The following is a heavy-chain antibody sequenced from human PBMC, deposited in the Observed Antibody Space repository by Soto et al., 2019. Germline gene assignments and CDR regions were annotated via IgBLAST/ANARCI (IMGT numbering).Heavy chain of an antibody. CDR3: ARDRSGNNAFDI. V-gene: IGHV1-69*01. Sequence: QHAPGQGLEWMGGIIPIFGTANYAQKFQGRVTITADESTSTAYMELSSLRSEDTAVYYCARDRSGNNAFDIWGQGTMVTV. J-gene: IGHJ3*02. D-gene: IGHD2-15*01. CDR2: IIPIFGTA.